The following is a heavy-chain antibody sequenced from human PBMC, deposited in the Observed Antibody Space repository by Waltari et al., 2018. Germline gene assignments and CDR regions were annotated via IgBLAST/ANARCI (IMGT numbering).Heavy chain of an antibody. CDR3: ARDHLPEVGIFGVVKGWFDP. J-gene: IGHJ5*02. Sequence: QVQLVQSGAEVKKPGASVKVSCKASGYTFTGYYMHWVRQAPGQGLEWMGWINPNSGGTNYAQKCQGRVTMTRDTSISTAYMELSRLRSDDTAVYYCARDHLPEVGIFGVVKGWFDPWGQGTLVTVSS. CDR1: GYTFTGYY. D-gene: IGHD3-3*01. CDR2: INPNSGGT. V-gene: IGHV1-2*02.